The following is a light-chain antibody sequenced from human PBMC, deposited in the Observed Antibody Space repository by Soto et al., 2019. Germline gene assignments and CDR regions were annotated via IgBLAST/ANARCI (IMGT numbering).Light chain of an antibody. J-gene: IGKJ2*01. CDR1: QSLSSNY. Sequence: EIVLTQSPGTLSLSPGERATLSCRASQSLSSNYLAWFQQKPGQAPSLLIYEASSVASGTPYRFSGSGSGTDFTLTISRLEPEDFAVYYCHQYNNAPLTFGQGTRLEIK. V-gene: IGKV3-20*01. CDR2: EAS. CDR3: HQYNNAPLT.